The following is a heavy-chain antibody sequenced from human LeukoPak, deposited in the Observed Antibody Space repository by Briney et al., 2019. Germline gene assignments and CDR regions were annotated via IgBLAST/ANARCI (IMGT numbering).Heavy chain of an antibody. CDR3: AKGHRNIVVVPAASFDY. J-gene: IGHJ4*02. V-gene: IGHV3-23*01. Sequence: GGSLRLSCAASGFTFSSYAMSWVRQAPGKGLEWVSAISGSGGSTYYADSVKGRFTISRDNSKNTLYLQMNSLRAEDTAVYYCAKGHRNIVVVPAASFDYWGQGTLVTVSS. CDR2: ISGSGGST. D-gene: IGHD2-2*01. CDR1: GFTFSSYA.